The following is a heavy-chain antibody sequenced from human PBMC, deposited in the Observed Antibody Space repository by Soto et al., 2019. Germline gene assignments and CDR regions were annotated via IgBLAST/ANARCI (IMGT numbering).Heavy chain of an antibody. Sequence: QVQLQQWGAGLLKPSETLSLTCAVYGGSFSGYYWSWIRQPPGKGLEWIGEINHSGSNNYNPSLKSRVTISVDTSKNQFSLKLSSVTAADTAVYYCARGHYCSGGSCYSGPGYYFDYWGQGTLVTVSS. D-gene: IGHD2-15*01. V-gene: IGHV4-34*01. J-gene: IGHJ4*02. CDR1: GGSFSGYY. CDR2: INHSGSN. CDR3: ARGHYCSGGSCYSGPGYYFDY.